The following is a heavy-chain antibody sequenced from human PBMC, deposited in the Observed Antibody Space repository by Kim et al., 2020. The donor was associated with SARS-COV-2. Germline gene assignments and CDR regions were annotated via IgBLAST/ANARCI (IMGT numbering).Heavy chain of an antibody. Sequence: GGSLRLSCAASGFTFSSYSMNWVRQAPGKGLEWVSYISSSSSTIYYADSVKGRFTISRDNAKNSLYLQMNSLRDEDTAVYYCARDWVGYCSSTSCSPNYYYYYGMDVWGQGTTVTVSS. D-gene: IGHD2-2*01. CDR3: ARDWVGYCSSTSCSPNYYYYYGMDV. J-gene: IGHJ6*02. CDR2: ISSSSSTI. CDR1: GFTFSSYS. V-gene: IGHV3-48*02.